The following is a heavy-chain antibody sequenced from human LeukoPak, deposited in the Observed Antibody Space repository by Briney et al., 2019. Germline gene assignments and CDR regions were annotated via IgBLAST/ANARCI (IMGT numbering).Heavy chain of an antibody. V-gene: IGHV3-21*04. CDR2: ISSSSSYI. CDR1: GFTFSSYS. Sequence: SGGSLRLSCAASGFTFSSYSMNWVRQAPGKGLEWVSSISSSSSYIYYADSVKGRFTISRDNAKNTLYLQLSSLRADDTAIYYCARDFYQRRDWGQGTLVTVSS. CDR3: ARDFYQRRD. D-gene: IGHD2/OR15-2a*01. J-gene: IGHJ4*02.